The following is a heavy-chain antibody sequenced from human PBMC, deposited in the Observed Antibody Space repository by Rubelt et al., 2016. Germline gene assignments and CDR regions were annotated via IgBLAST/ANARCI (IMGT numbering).Heavy chain of an antibody. CDR1: GGSISSSVYY. CDR2: IYYSGST. D-gene: IGHD1-26*01. J-gene: IGHJ4*02. Sequence: QLQLQESGPGLVKPSETLSLTCTVSGGSISSSVYYWGWIRQPPGKGLEWIGSIYYSGSTYYNPSLKSRVTISVDTSKNQFSLKLSSVTAADTAVYYCVRTGRVGRVVDYWGQGTPVTVSS. CDR3: VRTGRVGRVVDY. V-gene: IGHV4-39*01.